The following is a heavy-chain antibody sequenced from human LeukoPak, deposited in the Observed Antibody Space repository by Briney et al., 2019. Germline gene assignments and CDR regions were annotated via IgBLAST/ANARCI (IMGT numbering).Heavy chain of an antibody. D-gene: IGHD3-22*01. CDR3: ARDSYYYDSSGYYYFDY. Sequence: ASVKVSCKASGGTFSSYAISWVRQAPGQGLEWMGGIIPIFGTANYAQKFQGRVTITADESTSTAYMELSSLRSEDTAVYYCARDSYYYDSSGYYYFDYWGQGTLVTVSS. J-gene: IGHJ4*02. CDR2: IIPIFGTA. V-gene: IGHV1-69*13. CDR1: GGTFSSYA.